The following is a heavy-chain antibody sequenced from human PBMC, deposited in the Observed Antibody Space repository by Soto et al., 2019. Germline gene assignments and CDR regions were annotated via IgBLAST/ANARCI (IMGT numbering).Heavy chain of an antibody. V-gene: IGHV3-53*01. Sequence: GGSLRLSCAASGFTVSSNYMSWVRQAPGKGLEWVSVIYSGGSTYYADSVKGRFTISRDNSKNTLYLQMNRLRAEDTAVYYCARDRNDAFDIWGQGTMVTVSS. CDR2: IYSGGST. CDR1: GFTVSSNY. J-gene: IGHJ3*02. CDR3: ARDRNDAFDI.